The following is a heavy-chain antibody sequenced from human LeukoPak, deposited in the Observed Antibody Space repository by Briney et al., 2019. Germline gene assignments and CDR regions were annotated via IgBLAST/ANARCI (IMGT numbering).Heavy chain of an antibody. CDR2: ISGYNGKT. D-gene: IGHD2-2*01. V-gene: IGHV1-18*01. CDR1: GYTFNTYG. J-gene: IGHJ4*02. Sequence: ASVKVSCKASGYTFNTYGITWVRQAPGQGLEWMGWISGYNGKTKYAQKLQDRVTMTTDTSTTTAYMELRSLTSDDTAVYYCARGGGSRLFDYWGQGTLVTVSS. CDR3: ARGGGSRLFDY.